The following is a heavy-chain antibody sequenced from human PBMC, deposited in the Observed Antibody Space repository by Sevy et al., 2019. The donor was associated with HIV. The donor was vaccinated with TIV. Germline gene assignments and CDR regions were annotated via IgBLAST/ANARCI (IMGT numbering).Heavy chain of an antibody. CDR2: IRSKANSYAT. V-gene: IGHV3-73*01. CDR1: GFTFSGSA. Sequence: GESLKISCAASGFTFSGSAMHWVRQASGKGLEWVGRIRSKANSYATAYAASVKGRFTISRDDSKNTAYLQMNSLKTEDTAVYYCTSCAGYDFWSGPNDAFDIWGQGTMVTVSS. J-gene: IGHJ3*02. CDR3: TSCAGYDFWSGPNDAFDI. D-gene: IGHD3-3*01.